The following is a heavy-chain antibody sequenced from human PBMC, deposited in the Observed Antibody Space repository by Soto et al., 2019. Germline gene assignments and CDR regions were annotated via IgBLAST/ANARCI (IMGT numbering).Heavy chain of an antibody. CDR1: GGSISSGGYS. CDR3: ARDRGYYGMDV. V-gene: IGHV4-30-2*01. CDR2: IYHSGST. J-gene: IGHJ6*02. Sequence: PSETLSLTCAVSGGSISSGGYSWSWIRQPPGKGLEWIGYIYHSGSTYYNPSLKSRVTISVDRSKNQFSLKLGSVTAADTAVYYCARDRGYYGMDVWGQGTTVTVSS.